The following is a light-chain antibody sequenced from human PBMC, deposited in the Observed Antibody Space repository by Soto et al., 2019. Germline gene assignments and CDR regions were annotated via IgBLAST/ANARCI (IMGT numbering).Light chain of an antibody. J-gene: IGKJ4*01. Sequence: EVVMTQSPATLSASPGERVILSCRASQNIGSNLAWYQQRPGQAPRLLMYGASTRATETPARFSGSGSATDFTLTISSLQSEDFAVYYCQQRSNWPLTFGGGTKVDIK. V-gene: IGKV3-15*01. CDR1: QNIGSN. CDR3: QQRSNWPLT. CDR2: GAS.